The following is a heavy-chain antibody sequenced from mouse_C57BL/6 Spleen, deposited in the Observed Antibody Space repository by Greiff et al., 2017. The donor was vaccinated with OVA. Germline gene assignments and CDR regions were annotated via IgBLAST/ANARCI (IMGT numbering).Heavy chain of an antibody. CDR2: ISDGGSYT. Sequence: DVKLVESGGGLVKPGGSLKLSCAASGFTFSSYAMSWVRQTPEKRLEWVATISDGGSYTYYPDNVKGRFTISRDNAKNNLYLQMSHLKSEDTAMYYCARDGRTAQVYFDYWGQGTTLTVSS. J-gene: IGHJ2*01. CDR3: ARDGRTAQVYFDY. CDR1: GFTFSSYA. V-gene: IGHV5-4*01. D-gene: IGHD3-2*02.